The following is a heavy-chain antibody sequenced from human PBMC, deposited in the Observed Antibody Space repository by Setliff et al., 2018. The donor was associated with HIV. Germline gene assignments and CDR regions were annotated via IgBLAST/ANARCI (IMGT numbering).Heavy chain of an antibody. D-gene: IGHD1-1*01. CDR3: AKDYGDGHNWGAFDI. CDR1: GFTFSSYW. J-gene: IGHJ3*02. Sequence: GGSLRLSCAASGFTFSSYWMHWVRQAPGKGLVWVSRINSDGSSTNYADSVKGRFTISRDNTKNFVFLEMTNLRPEDTALYFCAKDYGDGHNWGAFDISGQGTMVTVSS. V-gene: IGHV3-74*01. CDR2: INSDGSST.